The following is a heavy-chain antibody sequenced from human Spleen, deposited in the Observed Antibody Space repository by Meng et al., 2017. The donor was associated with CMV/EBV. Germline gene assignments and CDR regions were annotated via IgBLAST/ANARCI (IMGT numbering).Heavy chain of an antibody. J-gene: IGHJ4*02. D-gene: IGHD1-7*01. V-gene: IGHV1-8*03. Sequence: ASVKVSCKASGYTFTSYDINWVRQATGQGLEWMGWMNPNSGNTGYAQKFQGRVTITRNTSISTAYMELSSLRSEDTAMYYCASGAGTTSVSHFDYWGQGTLVTVSS. CDR1: GYTFTSYD. CDR2: MNPNSGNT. CDR3: ASGAGTTSVSHFDY.